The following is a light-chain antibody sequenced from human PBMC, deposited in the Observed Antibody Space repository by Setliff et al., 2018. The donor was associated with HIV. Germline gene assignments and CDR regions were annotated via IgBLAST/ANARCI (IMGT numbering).Light chain of an antibody. Sequence: NPGQKVTISCSGSGSNIGSHSVFWYQQLPGTAPKLVMYNNDQRPSGVPDRFSGSKSGTSASLAISGLRSGDEAAYYCATSDDSLSAVVFGGGTKVTVL. CDR3: ATSDDSLSAVV. J-gene: IGLJ2*01. CDR1: GSNIGSHS. CDR2: NND. V-gene: IGLV1-47*02.